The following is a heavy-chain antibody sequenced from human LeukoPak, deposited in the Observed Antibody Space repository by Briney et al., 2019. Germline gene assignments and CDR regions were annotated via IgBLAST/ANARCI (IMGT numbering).Heavy chain of an antibody. V-gene: IGHV4-61*01. Sequence: SETLSLTCNVSGGSISSRSYYWGWIRQPPGKGLEWIGYIYYSGSTNYNPSLKSRVTMSVDTSKNQFSLKLTSATAADTAVYYCARDWASSSWIRGDAFDIWGQGTMVTVSS. D-gene: IGHD6-13*01. CDR1: GGSISSRSYY. CDR2: IYYSGST. J-gene: IGHJ3*02. CDR3: ARDWASSSWIRGDAFDI.